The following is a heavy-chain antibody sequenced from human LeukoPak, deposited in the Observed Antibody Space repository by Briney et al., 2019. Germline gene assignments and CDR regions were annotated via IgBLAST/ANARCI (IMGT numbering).Heavy chain of an antibody. Sequence: SETLSLTCAVYGGSFSGYYWSWIRQPPGKGLKWIGEINHSGSTNYNPSLKSRVTISVDTSKNQFSLKLSSVTAADTAVYYCARAAFYYDFWSGYFTANWFDPWGQGTLVTVSS. CDR1: GGSFSGYY. V-gene: IGHV4-34*01. J-gene: IGHJ5*02. CDR3: ARAAFYYDFWSGYFTANWFDP. CDR2: INHSGST. D-gene: IGHD3-3*01.